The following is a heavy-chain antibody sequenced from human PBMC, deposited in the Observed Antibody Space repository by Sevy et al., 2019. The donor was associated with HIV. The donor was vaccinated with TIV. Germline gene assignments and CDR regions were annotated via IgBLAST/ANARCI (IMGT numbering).Heavy chain of an antibody. D-gene: IGHD1-26*01. V-gene: IGHV4-4*02. CDR3: ARLGSYSAFDI. CDR2: IYRSGST. CDR1: GGSISSSNW. J-gene: IGHJ3*02. Sequence: SETLSLTCAVSGGSISSSNWWSWVRQPPGKGLEWIGEIYRSGSTNYNPSLKSRVTISVDKSKNQFSLKLSSVTAADTAGNYCARLGSYSAFDIWAKGQWSPSPQ.